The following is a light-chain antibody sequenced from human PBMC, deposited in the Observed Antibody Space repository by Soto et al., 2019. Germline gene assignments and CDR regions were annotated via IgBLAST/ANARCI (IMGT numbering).Light chain of an antibody. CDR2: GAS. J-gene: IGKJ1*01. V-gene: IGKV1-8*01. CDR1: QGISSY. Sequence: IRMTQSPSSFSASTGDRVTISFRASQGISSYLAWYQQKPGKAPKLLIYGASSLQSGVPSRFSGSGSGTEFTLTISSLQPDDFATYYCQQYNSYWTFGQGTKVDIK. CDR3: QQYNSYWT.